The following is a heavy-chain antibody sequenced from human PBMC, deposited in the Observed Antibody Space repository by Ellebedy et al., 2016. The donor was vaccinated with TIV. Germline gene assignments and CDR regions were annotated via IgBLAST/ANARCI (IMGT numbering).Heavy chain of an antibody. CDR2: IYYRGST. Sequence: SETLSLXCTVSGGSISNYYWTWIRQPPGKGLEWIGNIYYRGSTNYNPSLKRRVTISIDASREHFSLKLNSVTAADTAVYYCARGPFYCSSSTCYQNWFDPWGRGTLVTVSS. V-gene: IGHV4-59*01. D-gene: IGHD2-2*01. J-gene: IGHJ5*02. CDR1: GGSISNYY. CDR3: ARGPFYCSSSTCYQNWFDP.